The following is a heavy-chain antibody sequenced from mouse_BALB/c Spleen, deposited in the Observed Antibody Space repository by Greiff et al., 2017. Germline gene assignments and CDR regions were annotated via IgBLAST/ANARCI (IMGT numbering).Heavy chain of an antibody. J-gene: IGHJ3*01. V-gene: IGHV1S135*01. CDR1: GYAFTSYI. D-gene: IGHD1-1*02. CDR2: IDPYNGGT. CDR3: ARDGAWFAY. Sequence: EVQLQQSGPELVKPGASVKVSCKASGYAFTSYIMYWVKQNPGESLEWIGYIDPYNGGTSYNEKFKGKATLTVDKSSSTAYMHLNSLTSEDSAFYCCARDGAWFAYWGQGTLVTVSA.